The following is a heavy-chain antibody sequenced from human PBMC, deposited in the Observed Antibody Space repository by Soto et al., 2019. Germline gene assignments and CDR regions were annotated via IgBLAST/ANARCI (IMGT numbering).Heavy chain of an antibody. CDR2: ISPDGSA. CDR1: GGFHW. CDR3: AQHDGFALHT. D-gene: IGHD2-21*01. V-gene: IGHV4-4*02. J-gene: IGHJ5*02. Sequence: QVQLQEPGPGLVKPSGTLSLTCTVPGGFHWYSWVRQPPGKGLEWIGQISPDGSASYDPSLQSQVTISIDKSTNQISLNVPSLTAADTAIYYCAQHDGFALHTWGQGALVVVSS.